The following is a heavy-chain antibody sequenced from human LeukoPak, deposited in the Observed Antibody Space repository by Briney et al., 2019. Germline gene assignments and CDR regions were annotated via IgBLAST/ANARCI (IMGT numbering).Heavy chain of an antibody. CDR2: IIPIFDTA. V-gene: IGHV1-69*01. CDR3: ARTYYDILTGYIGPCGEV. D-gene: IGHD3-9*01. CDR1: GGTFSSYA. Sequence: ASVKVSCKASGGTFSSYAISWVRQAPGQGLEWMGGIIPIFDTANYAQKFQGRVTITADESTSTAYMELRSLRSDDTAVYYCARTYYDILTGYIGPCGEVWGQGTPVTVSS. J-gene: IGHJ4*02.